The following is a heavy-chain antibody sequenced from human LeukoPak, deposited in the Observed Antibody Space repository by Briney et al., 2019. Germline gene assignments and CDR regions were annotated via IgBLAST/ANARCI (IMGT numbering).Heavy chain of an antibody. V-gene: IGHV4-34*01. CDR2: INHSGSN. Sequence: PSETLSLTCAVYGGSFSGYYWSWVRQPPGKGLEWIGEINHSGSNNYNPSLKRRVTISVDTSQNQFSLKLSSVTAADTAVYYCARGNVATILAYWGQGTLVTVSS. D-gene: IGHD5-12*01. J-gene: IGHJ4*02. CDR1: GGSFSGYY. CDR3: ARGNVATILAY.